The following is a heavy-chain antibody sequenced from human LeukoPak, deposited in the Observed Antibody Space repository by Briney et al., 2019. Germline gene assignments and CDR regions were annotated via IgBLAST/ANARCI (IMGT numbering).Heavy chain of an antibody. CDR1: GFTFSSYW. CDR3: ARGDGYAQRD. J-gene: IGHJ4*02. CDR2: INSDGSST. Sequence: GGSLRLSCAASGFTFSSYWMHWVRQAPGKGLVWVSRINSDGSSTSYADSVKGRLTISRDNAKNTLNLQMNSLRVEDTAVYYCARGDGYAQRDWGQGTLVTVPS. V-gene: IGHV3-74*01. D-gene: IGHD5-12*01.